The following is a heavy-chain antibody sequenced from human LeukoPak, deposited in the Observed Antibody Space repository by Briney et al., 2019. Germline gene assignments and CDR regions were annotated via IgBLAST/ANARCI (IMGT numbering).Heavy chain of an antibody. CDR2: MYYSGST. V-gene: IGHV4-39*01. CDR1: GGSISSSSYF. Sequence: SETLSLTCSVSGGSISSSSYFWGWIRQPPGKGLEWIGSMYYSGSTYYNPSLKSRVTISVDTSKNQFSLKLSSVTAADTAVYYCARHRGYYYYYMDVWGKGTTVTISS. CDR3: ARHRGYYYYYMDV. J-gene: IGHJ6*03.